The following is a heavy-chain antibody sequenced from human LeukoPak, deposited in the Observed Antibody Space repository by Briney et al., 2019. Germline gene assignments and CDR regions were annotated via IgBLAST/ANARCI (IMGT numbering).Heavy chain of an antibody. J-gene: IGHJ3*02. V-gene: IGHV1-18*04. D-gene: IGHD3-3*01. Sequence: ASVKVSCKASGYTFTGYYMHWVRQAPGQGLERMGWISAYNGNTNYAQKLQGRVTMTTDTSTSTAYMELRSLRSDDTAVYYCARGRSITIFGVVIPNDAFDIWGQGTMVTVSS. CDR2: ISAYNGNT. CDR3: ARGRSITIFGVVIPNDAFDI. CDR1: GYTFTGYY.